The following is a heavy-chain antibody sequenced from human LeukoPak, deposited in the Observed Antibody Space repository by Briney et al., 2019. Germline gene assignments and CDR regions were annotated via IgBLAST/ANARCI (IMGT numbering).Heavy chain of an antibody. V-gene: IGHV3-7*01. CDR2: IRPEGSGE. CDR1: RYTFSGHW. D-gene: IGHD1-7*01. J-gene: IGHJ4*02. Sequence: PGGSLRLSCAAPRYTFSGHWLSWVRQAQGRGLQWVASIRPEGSGEYYLDSVKGRFTISRDNTKNSLYLQMKSLRAEDTAVYYCATLLGTVTTYDYWGQGTLVTVSS. CDR3: ATLLGTVTTYDY.